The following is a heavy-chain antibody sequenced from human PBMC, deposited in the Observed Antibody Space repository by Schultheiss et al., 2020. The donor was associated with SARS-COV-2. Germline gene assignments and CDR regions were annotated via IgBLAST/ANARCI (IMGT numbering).Heavy chain of an antibody. CDR2: IKSKTDGGTT. V-gene: IGHV3-15*01. D-gene: IGHD2-2*01. CDR3: TTDSTMVARDYYYYGMDV. Sequence: GESLKISCAASGFTFSNAWMSWVRQAPGKGLEWVGRIKSKTDGGTTDYAAPVKGRFTISRDDSKNTLYLQMNSLKTEDTAVYYCTTDSTMVARDYYYYGMDVWGQGTTVTVS. CDR1: GFTFSNAW. J-gene: IGHJ6*02.